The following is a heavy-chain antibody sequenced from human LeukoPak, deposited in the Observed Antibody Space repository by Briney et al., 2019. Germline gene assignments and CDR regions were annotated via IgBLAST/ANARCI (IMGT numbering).Heavy chain of an antibody. J-gene: IGHJ3*02. V-gene: IGHV4-34*01. CDR1: GGSFSGYY. CDR2: INHSGST. CDR3: ALGKGSTSWESGAFDI. D-gene: IGHD2-2*01. Sequence: SKTLSLTCAVYGGSFSGYYWSWIRQPPGKGLEWIGEINHSGSTNYNPSLKSRVTISVDTSKNQFSLKLSSVTAADTAVYYCALGKGSTSWESGAFDIWGQGTVVTVSS.